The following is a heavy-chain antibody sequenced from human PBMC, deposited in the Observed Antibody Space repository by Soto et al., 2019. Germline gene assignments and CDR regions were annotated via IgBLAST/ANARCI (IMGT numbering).Heavy chain of an antibody. J-gene: IGHJ4*02. D-gene: IGHD1-26*01. CDR3: TTDFGGSVGATTRYY. CDR1: GFTFSNAW. V-gene: IGHV3-15*07. Sequence: PGGSLRLSCAASGFTFSNAWMNWVRQAPGKGLEWVGRIKSKTDGGTTDYAAPVKGRFTISRDDSKNTLYLQMNSLKTEDTAVYYCTTDFGGSVGATTRYYWGQGTLVTVSS. CDR2: IKSKTDGGTT.